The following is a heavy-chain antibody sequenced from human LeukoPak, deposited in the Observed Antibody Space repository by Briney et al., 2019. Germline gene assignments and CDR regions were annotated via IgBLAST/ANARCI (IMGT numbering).Heavy chain of an antibody. V-gene: IGHV3-21*06. Sequence: PGGSLRPSCVASGFTFSFYSMNWVRQAPGKGLEWVSSISSSRSGSKSYIYYADSVKGRFTVSRDNAKNSLYLQMNSLRAEDTAVYYCARDCTSATCYSGLDVWGQGTTVTVSS. CDR2: ISSSRSGSKSYI. CDR3: ARDCTSATCYSGLDV. D-gene: IGHD2-2*01. CDR1: GFTFSFYS. J-gene: IGHJ6*02.